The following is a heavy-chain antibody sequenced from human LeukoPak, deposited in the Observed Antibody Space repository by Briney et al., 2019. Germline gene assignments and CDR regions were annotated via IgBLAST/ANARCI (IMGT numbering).Heavy chain of an antibody. D-gene: IGHD2-21*01. CDR3: ARWLMIGTYYYYYYMDV. CDR1: GFTFISYS. Sequence: PGGSLRLSCAASGFTFISYSMNWGRQAPGKGLEWVSSISSSSSYIYYADSVKGRFTISRDNAKNSLYLQMNSLRAEDTAVYYCARWLMIGTYYYYYYMDVWGKGTTVTVSS. J-gene: IGHJ6*03. V-gene: IGHV3-21*01. CDR2: ISSSSSYI.